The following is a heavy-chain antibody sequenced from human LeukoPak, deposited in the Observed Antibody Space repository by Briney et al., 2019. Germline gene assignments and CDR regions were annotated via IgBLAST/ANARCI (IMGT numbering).Heavy chain of an antibody. CDR3: ARRFDL. Sequence: NPSETLSLTCTVSGGSISSGSNYWGWIRQPPGKGLEWTGSIYYSGSTYYNPSLKSRVTISVDTSKNQFSLKLSSVTAADTAVYYCARRFDLWGQGTMVTVSS. CDR2: IYYSGST. CDR1: GGSISSGSNY. V-gene: IGHV4-39*01. J-gene: IGHJ3*01. D-gene: IGHD3-10*01.